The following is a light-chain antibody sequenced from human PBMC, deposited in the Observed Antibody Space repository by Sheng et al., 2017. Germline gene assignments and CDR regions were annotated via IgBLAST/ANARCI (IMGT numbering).Light chain of an antibody. J-gene: IGKJ1*01. CDR3: QQYNTYSGT. CDR2: GAS. Sequence: EKVMTQSPATLSVSPGERATLSCRASQSVGNKLAWYQQKPGQAPRLLIYGASTRATGIPARFSGSGSGTEFTLVINGLLSEDFASYYCQQYNTYSGTFGQGTKVEI. V-gene: IGKV3-15*01. CDR1: QSVGNK.